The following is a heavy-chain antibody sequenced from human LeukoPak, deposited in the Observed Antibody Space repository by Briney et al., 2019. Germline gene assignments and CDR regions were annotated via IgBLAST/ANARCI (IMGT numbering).Heavy chain of an antibody. V-gene: IGHV3-21*01. CDR2: ISSSSSYI. J-gene: IGHJ4*02. CDR1: GFTFSSYA. CDR3: AREHSSGWYYFDY. D-gene: IGHD6-19*01. Sequence: GGSLRLSCAASGFTFSSYAMHWVRQAPGKGLEWVSSISSSSSYIYYADSVKGRFTISRDNAKNSLYLQMNSLRAEDTAVYYCAREHSSGWYYFDYWGQGTLVTVSS.